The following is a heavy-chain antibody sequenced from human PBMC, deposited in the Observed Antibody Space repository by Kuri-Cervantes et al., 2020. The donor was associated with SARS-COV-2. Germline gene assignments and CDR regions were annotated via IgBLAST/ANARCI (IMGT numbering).Heavy chain of an antibody. CDR3: ARDTSSWYRGAFDY. Sequence: ESLKISCAVYGGSFSGYYWSWIRQPPGKGLEWIGEINHSGSTNYNPSLKSRVTISVDTSKNQFSLKLGSVTAADTAVYYCARDTSSWYRGAFDYWGQGTLVTVSS. D-gene: IGHD6-13*01. CDR1: GGSFSGYY. J-gene: IGHJ4*02. V-gene: IGHV4-34*01. CDR2: INHSGST.